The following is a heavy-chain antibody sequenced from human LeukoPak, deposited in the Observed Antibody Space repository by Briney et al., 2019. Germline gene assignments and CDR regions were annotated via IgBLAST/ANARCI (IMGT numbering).Heavy chain of an antibody. V-gene: IGHV4-38-2*02. D-gene: IGHD6-6*01. CDR2: IYHSGST. CDR3: ASVPRVRYFDY. J-gene: IGHJ4*02. Sequence: PSETLSLTCTVSGYSISSGYYWGWIRQPPGKGLEWIGSIYHSGSTYYNPSLKSRVTISVDKSKNQFSLKLSSVTAADTAVYYCASVPRVRYFDYWGRGTLVTVSS. CDR1: GYSISSGYY.